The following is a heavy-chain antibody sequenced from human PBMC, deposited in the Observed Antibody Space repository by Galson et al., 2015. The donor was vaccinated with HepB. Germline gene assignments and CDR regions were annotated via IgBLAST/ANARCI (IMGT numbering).Heavy chain of an antibody. Sequence: SLRLSCAASGFTFNSRAMSWVRRAPGRGLEWVSAVSASGGSTYYADSVKGRFTMSRDNSKNTVFLQLDSLRAEDTAVYYCAKDSGWGSYRYFDYWGRGILVTVSS. CDR3: AKDSGWGSYRYFDY. CDR1: GFTFNSRA. J-gene: IGHJ4*02. D-gene: IGHD3-16*02. CDR2: VSASGGST. V-gene: IGHV3-23*01.